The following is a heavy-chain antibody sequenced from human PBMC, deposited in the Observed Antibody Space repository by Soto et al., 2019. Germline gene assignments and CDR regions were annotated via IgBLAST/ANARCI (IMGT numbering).Heavy chain of an antibody. J-gene: IGHJ6*03. CDR3: ARGPVTTRRYYYYYYMDV. Sequence: GGSLRLSCAASGFTVSSNYMSWVRQAPGKGLEWVSVIYSGGSTYYADSVKGRITISRHNSKNTLNLQMNSLRAEDTAVYYCARGPVTTRRYYYYYYMDVWGKGTTVTVSS. V-gene: IGHV3-53*04. CDR2: IYSGGST. D-gene: IGHD4-4*01. CDR1: GFTVSSNY.